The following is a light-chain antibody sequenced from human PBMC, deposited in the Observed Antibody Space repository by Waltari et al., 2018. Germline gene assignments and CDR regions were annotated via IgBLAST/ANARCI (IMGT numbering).Light chain of an antibody. V-gene: IGKV3D-11*01. CDR2: DAS. CDR1: QGVSSY. CDR3: QQRSNWPLT. J-gene: IGKJ4*01. Sequence: EIVLTPSPATLSLSPGERATLSCRASQGVSSYLAWYQQKPGQAPRLLIYDASNTATGIPARFSGSGPGTDFTLTISSLEPEDFAVYYCQQRSNWPLTFGGGTKVEIK.